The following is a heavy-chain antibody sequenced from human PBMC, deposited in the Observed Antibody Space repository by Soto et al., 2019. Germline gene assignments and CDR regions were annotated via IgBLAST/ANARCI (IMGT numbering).Heavy chain of an antibody. V-gene: IGHV3-23*01. D-gene: IGHD3-22*01. CDR2: ISYNGGNT. CDR3: AKGSSSAWNYYYGSSGYGDY. J-gene: IGHJ4*02. CDR1: GFTFSSYS. Sequence: PGGSLRLSCAASGFTFSSYSMTWIRQAPGKGPEWVSVISYNGGNTFYADSVKGRFTISRDNSKNTVYLQMNSLRVEDTGVYYCAKGSSSAWNYYYGSSGYGDYWGQGARVTVSS.